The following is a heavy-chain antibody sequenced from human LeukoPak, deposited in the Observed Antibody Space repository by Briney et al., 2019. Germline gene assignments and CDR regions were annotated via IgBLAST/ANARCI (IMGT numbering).Heavy chain of an antibody. Sequence: SETLSLTRAVYAGSLSGYYWSWIRQPPGKGREWIGEINHSGSTNYNPSLKSRVTISVDTSKNQFSLKLSSVTAADTAVYYCARSIAVAGPRSFDLWGRGTLVTVSS. CDR2: INHSGST. CDR1: AGSLSGYY. D-gene: IGHD6-19*01. J-gene: IGHJ2*01. CDR3: ARSIAVAGPRSFDL. V-gene: IGHV4-34*01.